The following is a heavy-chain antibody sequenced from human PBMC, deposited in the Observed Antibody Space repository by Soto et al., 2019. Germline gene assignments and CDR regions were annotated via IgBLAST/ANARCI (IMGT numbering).Heavy chain of an antibody. CDR3: VRASRDGYKTFDY. D-gene: IGHD5-12*01. V-gene: IGHV3-48*02. CDR1: EFTFTDYS. Sequence: EVQLVESGGGLVQPGESLRLSCAASEFTFTDYSMLWVRQAPGKGLEWVSYISTTAATMYYADSVEGRFTISRDNAKNSLYLQMNSLRDEDTAIYYCVRASRDGYKTFDYWGQGTLVTVSS. CDR2: ISTTAATM. J-gene: IGHJ4*02.